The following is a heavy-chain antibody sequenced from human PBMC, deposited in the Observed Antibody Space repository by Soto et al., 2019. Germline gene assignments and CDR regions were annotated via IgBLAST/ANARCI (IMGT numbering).Heavy chain of an antibody. Sequence: QVQLVQSGAEVKKPGASVKVSCKASGYTFTRSGISWVRKAPGQGLEWMGRTNGYNGNTNYTQKFQGRITMTTDTPTSTAYMELRSLRSDDTAVYYCAMMGDVPYYYYGMDVWGQGTTVIVSS. D-gene: IGHD3-16*01. CDR3: AMMGDVPYYYYGMDV. CDR2: TNGYNGNT. J-gene: IGHJ6*02. CDR1: GYTFTRSG. V-gene: IGHV1-18*01.